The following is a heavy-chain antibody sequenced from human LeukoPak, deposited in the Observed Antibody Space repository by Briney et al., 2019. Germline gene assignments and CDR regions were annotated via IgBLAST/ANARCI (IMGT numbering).Heavy chain of an antibody. CDR2: FDPEDGEA. CDR3: ATDCSLRRAFDI. D-gene: IGHD2-15*01. CDR1: GYTLTELS. V-gene: IGHV1-24*01. Sequence: ASVKVSCKVSGYTLTELSMHWVRQAPGKGREWVGVFDPEDGEAIYAQKFQGRVTLTEDTSTDTAYMELSSLRSEDTAVYYCATDCSLRRAFDIWGQGTMVTVSS. J-gene: IGHJ3*02.